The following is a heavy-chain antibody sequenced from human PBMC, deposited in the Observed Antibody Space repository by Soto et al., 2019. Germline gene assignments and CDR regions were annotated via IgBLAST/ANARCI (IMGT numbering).Heavy chain of an antibody. CDR1: GGSISSSYW. CDR3: ARVIYDCTGPVIPFDY. CDR2: IYHGGST. Sequence: SETLSLTCTVSGGSISSSYWWSWVRQPPGKGLEWIAEIYHGGSTNYNPSLQSRVTISLDESKKQFSLKLSSVTAADTAVYYCARVIYDCTGPVIPFDYLGPGTLVTVSS. D-gene: IGHD2-8*02. V-gene: IGHV4-4*02. J-gene: IGHJ4*02.